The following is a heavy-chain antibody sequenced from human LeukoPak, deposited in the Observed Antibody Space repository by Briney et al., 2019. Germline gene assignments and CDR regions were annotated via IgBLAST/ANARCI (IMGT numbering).Heavy chain of an antibody. CDR3: ARSVEGYCRGGSCYYYSYYMDV. CDR1: GLPISSYY. D-gene: IGHD2-15*01. J-gene: IGHJ6*03. V-gene: IGHV4-59*01. CDR2: IYYSGST. Sequence: SETLSLPCTVSGLPISSYYWSWLRQPPGKGLEWIGYIYYSGSTNHNPSLKSRVTISVDTSKNQFSLKLSSVTAADTAVYYCARSVEGYCRGGSCYYYSYYMDVWGKGTTVTVPS.